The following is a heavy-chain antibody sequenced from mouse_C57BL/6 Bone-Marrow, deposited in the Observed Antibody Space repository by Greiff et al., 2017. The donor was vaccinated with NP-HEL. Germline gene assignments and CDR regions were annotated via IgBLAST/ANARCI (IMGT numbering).Heavy chain of an antibody. D-gene: IGHD1-1*01. CDR3: ARRELRRSFAY. V-gene: IGHV5-6*01. J-gene: IGHJ3*01. CDR2: ISSGGSYT. Sequence: EVQLVESGGDLVKPGGSLKLSCAASGFTFSSYGMSWVRQTPDKRLEWVATISSGGSYTYYPDSVKGRFTISRDNAKNTLYLQMSSLKSEDTAMYYCARRELRRSFAYWGQGTRVTVSA. CDR1: GFTFSSYG.